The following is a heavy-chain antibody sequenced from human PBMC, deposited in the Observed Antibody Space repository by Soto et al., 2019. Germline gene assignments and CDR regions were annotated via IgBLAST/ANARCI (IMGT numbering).Heavy chain of an antibody. D-gene: IGHD3-22*01. V-gene: IGHV4-31*03. CDR3: ARDSPLIRGYYFH. CDR1: GGSISSGGYY. J-gene: IGHJ4*02. Sequence: TLSLTCTVSGGSISSGGYYWSWIRQHPGKGLEWIGYIYYSGSTYYNPSLKSRVTISVDTSKNQFSLKLSSVTAADTAVYYCARDSPLIRGYYFHWGQGTLVTVSS. CDR2: IYYSGST.